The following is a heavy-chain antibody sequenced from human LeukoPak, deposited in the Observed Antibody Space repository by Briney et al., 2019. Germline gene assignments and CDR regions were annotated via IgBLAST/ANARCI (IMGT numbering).Heavy chain of an antibody. CDR2: IYYSGST. CDR1: GGSISSSSYY. D-gene: IGHD6-13*01. J-gene: IGHJ4*02. CDR3: ARHQREQLLRR. V-gene: IGHV4-39*01. Sequence: SETLSLTCTVSGGSISSSSYYRGWIRQPPGKGLGWIGSIYYSGSTYYNPSLKSRVTISVDTSKNQFSLKLSSVTAADTAVYYCARHQREQLLRRWGQGTLVTVSS.